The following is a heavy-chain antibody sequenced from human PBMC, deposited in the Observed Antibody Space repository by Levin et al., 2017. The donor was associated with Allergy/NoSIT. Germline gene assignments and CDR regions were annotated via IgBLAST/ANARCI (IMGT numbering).Heavy chain of an antibody. CDR3: TTATTVVYQHYYGMDV. V-gene: IGHV3-15*01. D-gene: IGHD4-23*01. J-gene: IGHJ6*02. CDR1: EFTFSNAW. CDR2: IKSKTDGGTT. Sequence: LSLTCAASEFTFSNAWMSWVRQAPGKGLEWVGRIKSKTDGGTTDYAAPVRGRFTISRDDSKNTLYLQMNSLKTEDTAVYYCTTATTVVYQHYYGMDVWGQGTTVTVSS.